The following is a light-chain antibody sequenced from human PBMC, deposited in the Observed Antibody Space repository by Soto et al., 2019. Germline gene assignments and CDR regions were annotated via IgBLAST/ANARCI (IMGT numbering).Light chain of an antibody. CDR1: QSVSSSY. CDR3: QQYGSSPGT. V-gene: IGKV3-20*01. J-gene: IGKJ2*01. Sequence: EIVLTQSPGTLALSPGERATLSCRASQSVSSSYLAWYQQKPGQAPRLLIYGASSRATGIPHRFSGSGSGTHFTLTISILEPEDFSVYYCQQYGSSPGTFGQGTKLEIK. CDR2: GAS.